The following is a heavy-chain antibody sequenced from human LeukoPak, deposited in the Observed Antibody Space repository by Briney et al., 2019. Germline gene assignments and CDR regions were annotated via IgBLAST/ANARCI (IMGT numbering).Heavy chain of an antibody. Sequence: GASVKVSCKVSGYTLTELSMHWVRQAPGKGLEWMGGFDPEDGETIYAQKFQGRVTMTEDTSTDTAYMELSSLRSEDTAVYYCATAWYGSGSYLNWFDPWGQGTLVTVSS. V-gene: IGHV1-24*01. D-gene: IGHD3-10*01. CDR3: ATAWYGSGSYLNWFDP. CDR1: GYTLTELS. J-gene: IGHJ5*02. CDR2: FDPEDGET.